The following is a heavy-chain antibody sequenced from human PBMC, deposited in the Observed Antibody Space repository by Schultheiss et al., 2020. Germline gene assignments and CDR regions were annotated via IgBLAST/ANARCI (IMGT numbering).Heavy chain of an antibody. V-gene: IGHV3-11*06. CDR3: ARDCSSTSCWSDY. Sequence: GESLKISCAASGFTFSDYYMSWIRQAPGKGLEWVSYISSSSSYTNYADSVKGRFTISKDNAKNSLYLQMNSLRAEDTAVYYCARDCSSTSCWSDYWGQGTLVTVSS. CDR2: ISSSSSYT. J-gene: IGHJ4*02. CDR1: GFTFSDYY. D-gene: IGHD2-2*01.